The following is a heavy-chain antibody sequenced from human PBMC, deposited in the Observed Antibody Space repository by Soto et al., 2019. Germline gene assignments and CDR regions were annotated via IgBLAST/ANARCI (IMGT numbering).Heavy chain of an antibody. J-gene: IGHJ6*03. CDR3: ARDSGVSNYYYYMDV. CDR2: IYYSGST. V-gene: IGHV4-59*01. D-gene: IGHD3-10*01. Sequence: SETLSLTCTVSGGSISSYYWSWIRQPPGKGLEWIGYIYYSGSTNYNPSLKSRVTISVDTSKNQFSLKLSSVTAADTAVYYCARDSGVSNYYYYMDVWGKGTTVTVSS. CDR1: GGSISSYY.